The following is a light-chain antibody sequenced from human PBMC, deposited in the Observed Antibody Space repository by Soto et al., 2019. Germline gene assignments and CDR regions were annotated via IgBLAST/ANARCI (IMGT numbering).Light chain of an antibody. J-gene: IGKJ3*01. V-gene: IGKV1D-12*01. Sequence: DIQMSQSPSSVSASVGDRVTITCRASRGVSNWLAWYQQKPGKAPKLLIHSASSLQSGVPSRCRGSVSGTYFTLTISSLEPEDFATYFCQQVNDFPFTFGPGTKVDV. CDR3: QQVNDFPFT. CDR2: SAS. CDR1: RGVSNW.